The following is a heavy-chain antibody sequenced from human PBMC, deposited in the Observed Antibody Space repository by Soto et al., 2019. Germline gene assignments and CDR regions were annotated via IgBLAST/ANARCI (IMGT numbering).Heavy chain of an antibody. V-gene: IGHV1-18*01. D-gene: IGHD2-8*01. CDR2: ISGYNGDT. CDR1: GYTFTRYG. J-gene: IGHJ6*02. CDR3: AKNGQPPYYYYGLDV. Sequence: ASVKVSCKASGYTFTRYGISWVRQAPGQGLEWMGWISGYNGDTNYAQKFQGRVSMTIDTSTTTAYMELGSLTSDDTAVYYCAKNGQPPYYYYGLDVWGQGTKVTVSS.